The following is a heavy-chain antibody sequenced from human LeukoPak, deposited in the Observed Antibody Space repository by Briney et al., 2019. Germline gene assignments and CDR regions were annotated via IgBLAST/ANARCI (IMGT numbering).Heavy chain of an antibody. V-gene: IGHV4-34*01. CDR3: ARDQVGAPVG. CDR1: GGSFSGYY. CDR2: INHSGST. J-gene: IGHJ4*02. Sequence: SETLSLTCAVYGGSFSGYYWSWIRQPPGKGLEWIGEINHSGSTTYSPSLKSRVTISVDTSKNQFSLKLSSVTAADTAVYYCARDQVGAPVGWGQGTLVTVSS. D-gene: IGHD1-26*01.